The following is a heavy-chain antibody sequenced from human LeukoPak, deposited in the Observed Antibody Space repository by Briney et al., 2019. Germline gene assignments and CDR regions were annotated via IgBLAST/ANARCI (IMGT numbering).Heavy chain of an antibody. D-gene: IGHD1-26*01. CDR3: ARDKNPAWGATGPSDY. Sequence: ASVKVSCKASGYTFTSYGISWVRQAPGQGLEWMGWISAYNGNTNYAQKLQGRVTMTTDTSTSTGHMGLRSLRSDDTAVYYCARDKNPAWGATGPSDYWGQGTLVTVSS. CDR2: ISAYNGNT. V-gene: IGHV1-18*01. CDR1: GYTFTSYG. J-gene: IGHJ4*02.